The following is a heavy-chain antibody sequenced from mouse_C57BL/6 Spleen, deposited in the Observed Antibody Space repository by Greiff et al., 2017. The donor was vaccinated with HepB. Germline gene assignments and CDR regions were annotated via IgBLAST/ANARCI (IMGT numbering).Heavy chain of an antibody. D-gene: IGHD3-3*01. J-gene: IGHJ2*01. CDR3: ARRGWGFDY. V-gene: IGHV1-54*01. Sequence: QVQLKESGAELVRPGTSVKVSCKASGYAFTNYLIEWVKQRPGQGLEWIGVINPGSGGTNYNEKFKGKATLTADKSSSTAYMQLSSLTSEDSAVYFCARRGWGFDYWGQGTTLTVSS. CDR1: GYAFTNYL. CDR2: INPGSGGT.